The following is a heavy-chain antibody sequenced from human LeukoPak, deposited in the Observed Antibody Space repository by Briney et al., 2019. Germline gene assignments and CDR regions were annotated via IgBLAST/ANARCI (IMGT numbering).Heavy chain of an antibody. V-gene: IGHV1-69*01. Sequence: ASVKVSCKASGGTFSSYAISWVRQAPGQGLEWMGGIIPIFGTANYAQKFQGRATITADESTSTAYMELSSLRSEDTAVYYCARGGSSWYDGESTANNWFDPWGQGTLVTVSS. CDR2: IIPIFGTA. CDR3: ARGGSSWYDGESTANNWFDP. J-gene: IGHJ5*02. D-gene: IGHD6-13*01. CDR1: GGTFSSYA.